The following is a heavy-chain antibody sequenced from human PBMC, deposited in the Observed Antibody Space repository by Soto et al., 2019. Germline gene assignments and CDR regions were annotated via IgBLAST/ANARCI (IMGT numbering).Heavy chain of an antibody. CDR3: ARRWARREAVGLSTGFDP. V-gene: IGHV4-39*02. CDR2: ISYSVNT. D-gene: IGHD6-13*01. Sequence: QLQLQESGPGLVKPSETLSLTCSVSGGSISSSSYYWGWLRPPPGKGLEGIGSISYSVNTYYSPSPKGRVTNAVDTSKNHPSQELSSVTATDTAVYFCARRWARREAVGLSTGFDPWGQGTLVTVSS. J-gene: IGHJ5*02. CDR1: GGSISSSSYY.